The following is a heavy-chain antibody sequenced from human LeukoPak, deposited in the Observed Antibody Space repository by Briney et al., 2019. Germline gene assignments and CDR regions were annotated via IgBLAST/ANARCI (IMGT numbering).Heavy chain of an antibody. J-gene: IGHJ4*02. Sequence: PGGSLRLSCAASGLNVNNAGMNWVRQAPGKGLEWVGRIKSKSDGGTTDNAAPVKGRFTISKDDSKNTLYLQMNSLKTEDTGIYYCTTGTLTSDYWGQGTLVTVSS. CDR1: GLNVNNAG. CDR2: IKSKSDGGTT. CDR3: TTGTLTSDY. V-gene: IGHV3-15*01. D-gene: IGHD4-17*01.